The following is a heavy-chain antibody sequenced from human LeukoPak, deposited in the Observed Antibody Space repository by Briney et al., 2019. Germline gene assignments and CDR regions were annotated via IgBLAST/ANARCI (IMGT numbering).Heavy chain of an antibody. CDR3: AKDRGGSYSIDY. D-gene: IGHD1-26*01. CDR2: INYGDGYT. CDR1: GYTLTSSH. J-gene: IGHJ4*02. Sequence: GASVTVSCKASGYTLTSSHAHWVRQAPGQGLEWMAIINYGDGYTNYAQKFQGRVSVTSDTSSSTIYMELSGLRLEDTAIYYCAKDRGGSYSIDYWGQGTLVTVSS. V-gene: IGHV1-46*01.